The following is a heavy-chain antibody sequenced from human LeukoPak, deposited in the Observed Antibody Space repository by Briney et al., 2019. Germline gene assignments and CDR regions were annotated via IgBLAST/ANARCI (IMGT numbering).Heavy chain of an antibody. V-gene: IGHV3-23*01. CDR2: ISGSGGST. D-gene: IGHD6-6*01. CDR3: AKDRGSYSTSSKVAVVY. J-gene: IGHJ4*02. Sequence: GGSLRLSCAASGFTFSSYAMSWVRQAPGKGLEWVSAISGSGGSTYYADSVKGRFTISRDNSKNTLYLQMNSLRAEDTTVYYCAKDRGSYSTSSKVAVVYWGQGTLVTVSS. CDR1: GFTFSSYA.